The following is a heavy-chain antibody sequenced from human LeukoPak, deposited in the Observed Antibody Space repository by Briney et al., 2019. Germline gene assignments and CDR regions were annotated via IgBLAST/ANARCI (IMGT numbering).Heavy chain of an antibody. CDR1: GFTFSSYN. CDR2: ISSDGSNT. D-gene: IGHD1-14*01. J-gene: IGHJ4*02. CDR3: ARQNRDFDY. V-gene: IGHV3-74*01. Sequence: GGSLRLSCAASGFTFSSYNMNWVRQAPGKGLVWVSRISSDGSNTNYADSVKGRFTISRDSAKNTLYLQMNSLRAEDTALYYRARQNRDFDYWGQGTLVTVSS.